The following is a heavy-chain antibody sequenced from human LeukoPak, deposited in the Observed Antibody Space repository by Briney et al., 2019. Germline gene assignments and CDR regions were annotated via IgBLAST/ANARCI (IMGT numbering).Heavy chain of an antibody. D-gene: IGHD4-11*01. V-gene: IGHV1-69*05. CDR2: IIPIFGTT. CDR3: ARGYSITNWFDP. Sequence: GASVKVSCKASGGTFSSYAISWVRQAPGQGLEWMGGIIPIFGTTNYAQKFQGRVTITTDESTSTAYMELSSLRSEDTAVYYCARGYSITNWFDPWGLGTLVTVSS. J-gene: IGHJ5*02. CDR1: GGTFSSYA.